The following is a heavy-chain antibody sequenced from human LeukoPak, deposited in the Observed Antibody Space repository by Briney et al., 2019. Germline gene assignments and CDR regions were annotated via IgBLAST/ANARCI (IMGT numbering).Heavy chain of an antibody. CDR1: GFSFSSEN. CDR3: ARDHCSSTSCSIFDY. V-gene: IGHV3-48*01. D-gene: IGHD2-2*01. Sequence: PGGSLRLSCAASGFSFSSENMNWVRQAPGKGPEWISWITGSGSGIIYADSVKGRFTISRDNAKNSLFLQMNSLRVEDTAVYYCARDHCSSTSCSIFDYWGQGTLVTVSS. J-gene: IGHJ4*02. CDR2: ITGSGSGI.